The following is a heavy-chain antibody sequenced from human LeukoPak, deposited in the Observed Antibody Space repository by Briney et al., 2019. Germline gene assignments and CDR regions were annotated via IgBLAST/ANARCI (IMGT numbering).Heavy chain of an antibody. CDR3: ARGGGWEYGDYEGRWFDP. CDR1: GYTFTNHG. CDR2: ISTYKDNT. D-gene: IGHD4-17*01. V-gene: IGHV1-18*01. J-gene: IGHJ5*02. Sequence: ASVKVSCKASGYTFTNHGITWVRQAPGQGLEWMGWISTYKDNTKYAQKFQGRVTTTTDTSTSTAYMELRNLRSDDTAVYYCARGGGWEYGDYEGRWFDPWGQGTLVTVSS.